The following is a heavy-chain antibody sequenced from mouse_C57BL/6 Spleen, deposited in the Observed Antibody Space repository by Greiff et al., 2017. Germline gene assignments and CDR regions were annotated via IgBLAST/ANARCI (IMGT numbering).Heavy chain of an antibody. V-gene: IGHV1-80*01. CDR1: GYAFRSYG. CDR2: IYPGGGAT. J-gene: IGHJ4*01. CDR3: ARWADY. Sequence: QVQLQQSGAELVKPGASVKISCKASGYAFRSYGISWVKQRTGQGLEWIGQIYPGGGATYYNGKFTGKATLTADKASSTVYKQRSRLTSEDSAVYFCARWADYWGQGTSVTVSS.